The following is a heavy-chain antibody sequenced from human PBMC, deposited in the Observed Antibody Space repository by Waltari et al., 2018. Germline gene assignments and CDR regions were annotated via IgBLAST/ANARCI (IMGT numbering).Heavy chain of an antibody. CDR3: AKAYVVVPAANDY. CDR1: GFTFSSYA. Sequence: EVQLVESGGGLVQPGGSLRLSCAASGFTFSSYAMSWVRQAPGKGLECVAASSGSGGSTYDADSVKGRVTISRDNAKNTLYLQMNSLRADDTAVYYCAKAYVVVPAANDYWGQGTLVTVSS. CDR2: SSGSGGST. D-gene: IGHD2-2*01. V-gene: IGHV3-23*04. J-gene: IGHJ4*02.